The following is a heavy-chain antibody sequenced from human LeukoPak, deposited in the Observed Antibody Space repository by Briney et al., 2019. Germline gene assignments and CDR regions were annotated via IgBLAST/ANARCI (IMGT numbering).Heavy chain of an antibody. J-gene: IGHJ4*02. V-gene: IGHV3-33*01. CDR3: TRYNNDHFDY. Sequence: GGSLRLSCAGSGFTFGGYGMHWFRQTPGKGLEWVAVIAYDGSRAFYADSVKGRFTISRDNSKNTISVQMDDLRAEDTAVYYCTRYNNDHFDYWGQGTLVTVSS. CDR1: GFTFGGYG. CDR2: IAYDGSRA. D-gene: IGHD1-14*01.